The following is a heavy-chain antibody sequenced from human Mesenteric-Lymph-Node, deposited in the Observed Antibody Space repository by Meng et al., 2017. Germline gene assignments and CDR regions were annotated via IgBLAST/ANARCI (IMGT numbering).Heavy chain of an antibody. Sequence: SETLSLTCTVSGGSISSGGYYWSWIRQHPGKGLEWIGYIYYSGSTYYNPSLKSRVTISVDTSKNQFSLKLSSVTAADTAVYYCARAAMITFGGVEVRGRFDYWGQGTLVTVSS. V-gene: IGHV4-31*03. CDR1: GGSISSGGYY. J-gene: IGHJ4*02. CDR2: IYYSGST. D-gene: IGHD3-16*01. CDR3: ARAAMITFGGVEVRGRFDY.